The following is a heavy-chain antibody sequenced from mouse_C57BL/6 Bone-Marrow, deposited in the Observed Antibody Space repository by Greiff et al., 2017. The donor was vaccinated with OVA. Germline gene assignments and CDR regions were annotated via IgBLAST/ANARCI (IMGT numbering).Heavy chain of an antibody. Sequence: VQLQQSGAELVRPGASVKLSCKASGYTFTDYYINWVKQRPGQGLEWIARIYPGSGNTYYNEKFKGKATLTAEKSSSTAYMQLRSLTSGDSAVYFCARWRDYDRRDYVDYWGQGTTLTVSS. CDR3: ARWRDYDRRDYVDY. D-gene: IGHD2-4*01. CDR2: IYPGSGNT. V-gene: IGHV1-76*01. J-gene: IGHJ2*01. CDR1: GYTFTDYY.